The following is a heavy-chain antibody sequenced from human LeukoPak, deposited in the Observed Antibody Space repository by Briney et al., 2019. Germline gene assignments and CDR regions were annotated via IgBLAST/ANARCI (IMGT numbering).Heavy chain of an antibody. Sequence: GASVKVSCKASGYTFTSYGISWVRQAPGQGLEWMGWISAYNGNTNYAQKLQGRVTITRNTSISTAYMELSSLRSEDTAVYYCARGYCSGGSCYSYANNWFDPWGQGTLVTVSS. CDR2: ISAYNGNT. CDR3: ARGYCSGGSCYSYANNWFDP. D-gene: IGHD2-15*01. CDR1: GYTFTSYG. V-gene: IGHV1-18*01. J-gene: IGHJ5*02.